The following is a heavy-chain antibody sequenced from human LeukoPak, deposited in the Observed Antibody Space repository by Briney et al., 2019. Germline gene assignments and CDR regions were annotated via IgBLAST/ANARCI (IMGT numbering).Heavy chain of an antibody. CDR1: GFTFNSYG. V-gene: IGHV3-33*01. D-gene: IGHD1-7*01. Sequence: GGSLRLSCATSGFTFNSYGFHWVRQAPGKGLEWVAIIWYDGSHKSYADSVKGRFTISRDNSKNTVYLQMNTLRAEDTAVYYCARGSGTRDYWGQGTLVTVSS. CDR2: IWYDGSHK. CDR3: ARGSGTRDY. J-gene: IGHJ4*02.